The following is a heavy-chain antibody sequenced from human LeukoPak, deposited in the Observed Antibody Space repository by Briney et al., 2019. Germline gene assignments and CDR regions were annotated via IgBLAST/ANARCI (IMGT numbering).Heavy chain of an antibody. CDR1: GFTFNNFW. CDR3: TRETYYDILTGSYSRAFDV. Sequence: GGSLRLSCAASGFTFNNFWMHWVRQGPGKGLVWVARSNNKGTETVYADSVKGRFTISRDNAKNSLYLQINSLRAEDTAIYYCTRETYYDILTGSYSRAFDVWGQGTMVTVSS. CDR2: SNNKGTET. D-gene: IGHD3-9*01. J-gene: IGHJ3*01. V-gene: IGHV3-74*01.